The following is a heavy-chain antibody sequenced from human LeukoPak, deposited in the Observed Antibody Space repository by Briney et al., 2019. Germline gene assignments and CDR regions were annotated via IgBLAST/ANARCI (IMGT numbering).Heavy chain of an antibody. CDR3: ASRRYSAYAFDY. CDR2: IWYDGNTK. Sequence: GMSLRLSCAASGFTLSAHGMHWVRQAPGKGLEWLAAIWYDGNTKYYSDSVKGRFTISRDSSKNTLYLEMNSLRAEDTAVYYCASRRYSAYAFDYWGQGTLVTVSS. CDR1: GFTLSAHG. V-gene: IGHV3-33*01. D-gene: IGHD5-12*01. J-gene: IGHJ4*02.